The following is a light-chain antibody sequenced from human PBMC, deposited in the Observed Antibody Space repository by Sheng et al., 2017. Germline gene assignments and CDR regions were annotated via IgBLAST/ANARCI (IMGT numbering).Light chain of an antibody. CDR3: QQYDSPSIT. V-gene: IGKV1-33*01. Sequence: DIQMTQSPSSLSVSVGDRVTITCQASQDITHYLNWYQQKPRKAPTLLIYDASNLETGVPSRFSGSGSGTDFTLTISSLQPEDIGTFYCQQYDSPSITFGQGTRL. CDR2: DAS. CDR1: QDITHY. J-gene: IGKJ5*01.